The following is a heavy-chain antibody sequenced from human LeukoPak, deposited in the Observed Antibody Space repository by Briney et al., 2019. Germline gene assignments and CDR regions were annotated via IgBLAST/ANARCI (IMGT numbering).Heavy chain of an antibody. CDR3: AKVDASSGYYGYFDY. D-gene: IGHD3-22*01. J-gene: IGHJ4*02. CDR1: GFTFSNYA. Sequence: GGSLRLSRAASGFTFSNYAMSWVRQAPGKGLEWVSAISGSGGSTYYADSVKGRFTISRDNSKNTLYLQMNSLRAEDTAVYYCAKVDASSGYYGYFDYWGQGTLVTVSS. CDR2: ISGSGGST. V-gene: IGHV3-23*01.